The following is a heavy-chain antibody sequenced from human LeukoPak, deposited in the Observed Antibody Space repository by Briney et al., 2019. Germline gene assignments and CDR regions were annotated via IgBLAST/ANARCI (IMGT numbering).Heavy chain of an antibody. CDR3: ARRGSGKYFDQ. V-gene: IGHV4-59*08. D-gene: IGHD3-10*01. J-gene: IGHJ4*02. CDR1: GYSISSGYY. CDR2: IYYSGNT. Sequence: SETLSLTCTVSGYSISSGYYWSWIRQPPGKGLEWIGYIYYSGNTNYDPSLKSRVTISIDTSKNQFSLKLSSVTAADTAVYYCARRGSGKYFDQWGQGTLVTVSS.